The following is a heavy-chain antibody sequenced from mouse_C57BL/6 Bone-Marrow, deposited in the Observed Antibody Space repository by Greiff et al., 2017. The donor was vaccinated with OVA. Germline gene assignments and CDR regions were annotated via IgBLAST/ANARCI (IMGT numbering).Heavy chain of an antibody. CDR2: IRNKANGYTT. V-gene: IGHV7-3*01. Sequence: EVQLVESGGGLVQPGGSLSLSCAASGFTFTDYYMSWVRQPPGKALEWLGFIRNKANGYTTEYSASVKGRFTISRDNSQSILYLQMNALRAEDSATYYCASLYYDYEPFAYWGQGTLVTVSA. D-gene: IGHD2-4*01. J-gene: IGHJ3*01. CDR3: ASLYYDYEPFAY. CDR1: GFTFTDYY.